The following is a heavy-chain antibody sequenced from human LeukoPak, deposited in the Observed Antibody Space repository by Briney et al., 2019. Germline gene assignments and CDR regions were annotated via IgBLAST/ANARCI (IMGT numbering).Heavy chain of an antibody. J-gene: IGHJ5*02. CDR1: GFTVSSYS. CDR2: ISYDGSNK. D-gene: IGHD3-3*02. Sequence: PGGSLRLSCAASGFTVSSYSMNWVRQAPGKGLEWVAVISYDGSNKYYADSVKGRFTISRDNSKNTLYLQMNSLRAEDTAVYYCARDLSRDNWFDPWGQGTLVTVSS. V-gene: IGHV3-30*03. CDR3: ARDLSRDNWFDP.